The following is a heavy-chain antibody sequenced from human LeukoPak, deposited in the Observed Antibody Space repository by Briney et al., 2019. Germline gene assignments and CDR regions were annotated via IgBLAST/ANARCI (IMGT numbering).Heavy chain of an antibody. CDR1: GYNFTSYW. CDR3: ARLSRAVLTYGMDV. V-gene: IGHV5-51*01. D-gene: IGHD6-19*01. CDR2: IYPGDSDT. Sequence: GGALQISCKGSGYNFTSYWIAWGRQVPGKGLEGMGIIYPGDSDTRYSPSFQGQVTISADKSISTAYLQWSSLKASDTAMYYCARLSRAVLTYGMDVCGKGTTVTVSS. J-gene: IGHJ6*04.